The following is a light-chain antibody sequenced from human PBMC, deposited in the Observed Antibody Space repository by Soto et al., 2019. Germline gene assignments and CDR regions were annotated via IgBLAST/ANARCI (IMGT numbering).Light chain of an antibody. CDR3: CSYLCSYNSV. J-gene: IGLJ1*01. CDR2: DVT. Sequence: QSALTHPRSVSGSPGQSVTISCTGTSSDVGGYNYVSWYQQHPGKASKLMIYDVTDRPSGVPDRFSGSQSGNTASLTISGLQAEDEADYYCCSYLCSYNSVFG. CDR1: SSDVGGYNY. V-gene: IGLV2-11*01.